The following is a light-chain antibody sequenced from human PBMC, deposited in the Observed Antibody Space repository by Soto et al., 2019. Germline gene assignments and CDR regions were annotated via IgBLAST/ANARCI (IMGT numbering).Light chain of an antibody. CDR3: QTWGTGIHVV. Sequence: QSVLTQSPSASASLGASVKLTCTLSGGLSSYAIAWQQQQPEKGPRFLMKLNSDGSHSKGDGIPDRFSGSSSGAERYLTISSLQSEDEADYYCQTWGTGIHVVFGGGTKVTVL. J-gene: IGLJ2*01. CDR2: LNSDGSH. V-gene: IGLV4-69*01. CDR1: GGLSSYA.